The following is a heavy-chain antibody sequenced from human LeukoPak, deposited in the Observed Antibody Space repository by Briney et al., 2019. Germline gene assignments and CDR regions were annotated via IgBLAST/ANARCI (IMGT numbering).Heavy chain of an antibody. D-gene: IGHD3-16*01. CDR3: VWGTYQTGGDY. J-gene: IGHJ4*02. V-gene: IGHV4-38-2*02. CDR2: IYHSGST. CDR1: GYSISSGYY. Sequence: SETLSLTCTVSGYSISSGYYWGWIRQPPGKGLEWIGSIYHSGSTNYNPSLKSRVTISVDTSKNQFSLKVSSVTAADTAVYYCVWGTYQTGGDYWGQGTLVTVSS.